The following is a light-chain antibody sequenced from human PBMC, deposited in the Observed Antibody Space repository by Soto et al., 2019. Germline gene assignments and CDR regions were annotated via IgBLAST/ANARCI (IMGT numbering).Light chain of an antibody. V-gene: IGLV2-14*01. CDR2: DVS. CDR3: SSYKGSTLYV. CDR1: SSDVGGYNY. J-gene: IGLJ1*01. Sequence: QSVLTQPASVSGSPGQSITISCTGTSSDVGGYNYVSWYQQHPGKAPKLMIYDVSNRPSGVSNRFSGSKSGNTASLTISGLQAEDEADSYCSSYKGSTLYVFGTVTKVTVL.